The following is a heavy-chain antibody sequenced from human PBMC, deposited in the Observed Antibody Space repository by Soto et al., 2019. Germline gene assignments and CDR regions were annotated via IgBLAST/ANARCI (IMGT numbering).Heavy chain of an antibody. CDR2: ISGSGGST. J-gene: IGHJ6*02. V-gene: IGHV3-23*01. CDR1: GFTFSSDW. Sequence: HPGGSLRLSCAASGFTFSSDWMHWVRQAPGKGLEWVSAISGSGGSTYYADSVKGRFTISRDNSKNTLYLQMNSLRAEDTAVYYCATLVTPGYYYYGMDVWGQGTTVTVSS. CDR3: ATLVTPGYYYYGMDV. D-gene: IGHD6-13*01.